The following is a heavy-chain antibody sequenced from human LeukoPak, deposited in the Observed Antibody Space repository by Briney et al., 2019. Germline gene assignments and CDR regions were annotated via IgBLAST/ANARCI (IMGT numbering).Heavy chain of an antibody. V-gene: IGHV4-38-2*02. CDR1: GYSISSGYY. D-gene: IGHD6-19*01. CDR3: ARVWDSSGWYYYYYMDV. Sequence: SETLSLTCTVSGYSISSGYYWGWIRQPPGKGLEWIGSIYHSGSTYYNPSLKSRVTISVDTSKNQFSLKLSSVTAADTAVYYCARVWDSSGWYYYYYMDVWGKGTTVTVSS. J-gene: IGHJ6*03. CDR2: IYHSGST.